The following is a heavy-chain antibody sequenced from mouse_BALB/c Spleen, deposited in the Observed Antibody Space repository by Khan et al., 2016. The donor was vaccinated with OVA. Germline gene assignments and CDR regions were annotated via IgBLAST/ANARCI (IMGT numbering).Heavy chain of an antibody. CDR1: GYTFTSYW. Sequence: DLVKPGASVKLSCKASGYTFTSYWINWIKQRPGQGLEWVGHIGPGSGNTYYNEIFKGKATLTVDTSSSTAYLQLSSLSSDDSAVYFCARSNYYGSSLYAMDYWGQGTSVTVSS. CDR2: IGPGSGNT. CDR3: ARSNYYGSSLYAMDY. J-gene: IGHJ4*01. D-gene: IGHD1-1*01. V-gene: IGHV1S41*01.